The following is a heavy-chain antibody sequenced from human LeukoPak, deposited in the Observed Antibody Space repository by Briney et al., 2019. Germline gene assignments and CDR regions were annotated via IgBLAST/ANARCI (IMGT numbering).Heavy chain of an antibody. D-gene: IGHD2-15*01. V-gene: IGHV1-2*02. CDR2: INPNSGGT. CDR3: ARYPMVVAATGALYYYMDV. CDR1: GYTFTGYY. Sequence: GASVKVSCKASGYTFTGYYMHWVRQAPGQGLEWMGWINPNSGGTNYAQKFQGRVTISVDTSKNQFSLKLSSVTAADTAVYYCARYPMVVAATGALYYYMDVWGKGTTVTVSS. J-gene: IGHJ6*03.